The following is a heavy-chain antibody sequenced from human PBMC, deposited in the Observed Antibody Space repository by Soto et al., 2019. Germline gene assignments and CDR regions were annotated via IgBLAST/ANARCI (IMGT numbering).Heavy chain of an antibody. Sequence: GGSLRLSCAASGFNFNSYTINWVRQAPGKRLEWLSSISSSGYIFSTDSVRGRFTISRDNAKNSVYLQINSLRSEDTAVYYCARASGSRMLDSWGQGTLVTVSS. J-gene: IGHJ4*02. CDR2: ISSSGYI. CDR1: GFNFNSYT. CDR3: ARASGSRMLDS. V-gene: IGHV3-21*01. D-gene: IGHD2-8*01.